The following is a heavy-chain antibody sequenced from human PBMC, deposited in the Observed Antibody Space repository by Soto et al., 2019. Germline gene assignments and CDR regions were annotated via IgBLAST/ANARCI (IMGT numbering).Heavy chain of an antibody. CDR3: TAGYGRPDFDY. Sequence: EVQLVESGGGLVKPGGSLRLSCAASGFSFSNAWMSWVRQAPGKGLEWVGRIISKTDGGTTDYAAPVKGRFTISRDDSKNTLYVQMNSLKSEDTAVYYCTAGYGRPDFDYWGRGTLVTVSS. CDR2: IISKTDGGTT. J-gene: IGHJ4*02. D-gene: IGHD4-17*01. V-gene: IGHV3-15*01. CDR1: GFSFSNAW.